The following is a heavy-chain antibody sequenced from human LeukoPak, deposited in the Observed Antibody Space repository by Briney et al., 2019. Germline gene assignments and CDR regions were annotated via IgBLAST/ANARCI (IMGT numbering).Heavy chain of an antibody. CDR2: IYTSGST. CDR3: ARRGWEPHFDY. V-gene: IGHV4-4*09. J-gene: IGHJ4*02. CDR1: GGSISSYY. D-gene: IGHD1-26*01. Sequence: KPSETLSLTCTVSGGSISSYYWSWIRQPPGKGLEWIEYIYTSGSTNYNPSLKSRVTISVDTSKNQFSLKLSSVTAADTAVYYCARRGWEPHFDYWGQGTLVTVSS.